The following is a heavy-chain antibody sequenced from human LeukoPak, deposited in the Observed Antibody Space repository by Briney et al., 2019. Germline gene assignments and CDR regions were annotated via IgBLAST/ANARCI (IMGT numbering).Heavy chain of an antibody. D-gene: IGHD1-1*01. Sequence: GESLKISCKGSGYSFTTYWIGWVRQMPGKGLEWMGIINPVDSNIVYSPSFQGQVTISADKSISTAYLQWSSLKASDTAMYYCARPRRAERDEDYWGQGTLVTVSS. CDR3: ARPRRAERDEDY. V-gene: IGHV5-51*01. CDR2: INPVDSNI. CDR1: GYSFTTYW. J-gene: IGHJ4*02.